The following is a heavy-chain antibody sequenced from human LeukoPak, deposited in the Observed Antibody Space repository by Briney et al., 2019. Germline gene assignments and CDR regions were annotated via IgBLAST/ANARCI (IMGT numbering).Heavy chain of an antibody. V-gene: IGHV4-31*03. CDR3: AGVVVNARWGYYFDY. D-gene: IGHD2-21*01. CDR1: GGSISSGVHY. J-gene: IGHJ4*02. CDR2: IYYSGST. Sequence: SETLSLTCTVSGGSISSGVHYWSWIRQHPGKGLEWIGYIYYSGSTDYSPSLKSRVTISIDTSKNQFSLRLNSVTAADTAVYYCAGVVVNARWGYYFDYWGQGTPVTVSS.